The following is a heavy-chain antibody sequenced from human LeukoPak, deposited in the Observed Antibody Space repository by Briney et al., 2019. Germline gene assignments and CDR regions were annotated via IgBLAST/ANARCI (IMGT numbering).Heavy chain of an antibody. V-gene: IGHV3-74*01. J-gene: IGHJ4*02. CDR3: ARARWSSTGWFLGY. D-gene: IGHD6-19*01. CDR1: GFTFSSYW. CDR2: VNPQGSGT. Sequence: PGESLRLSCAASGFTFSSYWMHWVRHAPGKGLVWVSRVNPQGSGTSYTDSVKGRFTISRDNAKDALHLRMDNLRVEDTAVYYCARARWSSTGWFLGYWRQGTLVTVSS.